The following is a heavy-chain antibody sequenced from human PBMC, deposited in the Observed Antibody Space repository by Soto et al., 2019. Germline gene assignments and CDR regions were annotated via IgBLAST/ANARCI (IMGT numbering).Heavy chain of an antibody. V-gene: IGHV4-39*01. CDR3: ARLRGYCSGGSCYHFDY. CDR2: IYYSGTT. J-gene: IGHJ4*02. D-gene: IGHD2-15*01. CDR1: GGSISSSSYY. Sequence: ETLSLTCTVSGGSISSSSYYWGWIRQTPGKGLEWIGSIYYSGTTNYNPSLKSRVSISVDTSKNQFSLKLTSVTAVDTAIYYCARLRGYCSGGSCYHFDYWGQGTLVTVSS.